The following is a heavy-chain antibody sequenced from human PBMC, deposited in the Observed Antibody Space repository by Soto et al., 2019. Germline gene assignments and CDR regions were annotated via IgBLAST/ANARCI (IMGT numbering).Heavy chain of an antibody. V-gene: IGHV4-59*08. Sequence: PSETLSLTCTVSGGSISSYYWSWIRRPPGKGLEWIGYIYYSGSTNYNPSLKSRVTISVDTSKNQFSLKLSSVTAAGTAVYYCASHFRAPLTVAGTLFDYWGQGTLVTVSS. CDR1: GGSISSYY. CDR2: IYYSGST. CDR3: ASHFRAPLTVAGTLFDY. J-gene: IGHJ4*02. D-gene: IGHD6-19*01.